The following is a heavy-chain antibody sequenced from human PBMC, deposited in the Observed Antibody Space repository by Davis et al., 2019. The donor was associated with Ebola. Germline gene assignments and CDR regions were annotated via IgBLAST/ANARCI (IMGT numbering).Heavy chain of an antibody. CDR3: ARDEFDF. V-gene: IGHV1-69*05. CDR2: IIPVFRTA. CDR1: GGTLTSYA. Sequence: SVKVSCKTVGGTLTSYAMTWVRQAPGQGLEWMGGIIPVFRTANYAQKFQGRVTITRDTSASTAYMEVSSLTSEDMAVYYCARDEFDFWGQGTLVTVSS. J-gene: IGHJ4*02.